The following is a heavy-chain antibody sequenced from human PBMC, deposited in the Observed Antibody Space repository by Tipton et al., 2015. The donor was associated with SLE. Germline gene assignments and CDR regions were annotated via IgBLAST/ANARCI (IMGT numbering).Heavy chain of an antibody. D-gene: IGHD2-2*02. CDR1: GFTFSSYA. J-gene: IGHJ4*02. CDR3: ARDSCSSTSCYNDY. Sequence: GSLRLSCVASGFTFSSYAMSWVRQAPGKGLEWVSAISGSGGSTYYADSVKGRFTISRDNSKNTLYLQMNSLRAEDTAVYYCARDSCSSTSCYNDYWGQGTLVTVSS. V-gene: IGHV3-23*01. CDR2: ISGSGGST.